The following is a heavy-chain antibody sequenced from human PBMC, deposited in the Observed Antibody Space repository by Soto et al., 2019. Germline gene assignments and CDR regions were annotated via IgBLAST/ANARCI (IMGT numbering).Heavy chain of an antibody. J-gene: IGHJ4*02. CDR2: IYHSGST. CDR1: GGSISSSNW. D-gene: IGHD6-19*01. V-gene: IGHV4-4*02. Sequence: QVQLQESGPGLVKPSGTLSLTCAVSGGSISSSNWWSWVRQPPGKGLEWIGEIYHSGSTNYNPSLKSRVTSSVDQSKNHCSLKLSSVTAADTAVYYCARVAVAGTRVDYWGQGTLVTVSS. CDR3: ARVAVAGTRVDY.